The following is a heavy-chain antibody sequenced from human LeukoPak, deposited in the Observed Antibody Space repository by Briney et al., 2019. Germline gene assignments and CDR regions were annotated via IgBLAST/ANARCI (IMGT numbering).Heavy chain of an antibody. CDR3: ARGTRADSSSWSPNYYYYYGMDV. J-gene: IGHJ6*02. CDR2: TYYRSKWYN. V-gene: IGHV6-1*01. Sequence: SQTLSLTCALSGDSVSINSAAWNWIRQSPSRGLEWLGRTYYRSKWYNDYAVSVKSRITINPDTSKNQFSLQLNSVTPEDTAVYYCARGTRADSSSWSPNYYYYYGMDVWGQGTTVTVSS. D-gene: IGHD6-13*01. CDR1: GDSVSINSAA.